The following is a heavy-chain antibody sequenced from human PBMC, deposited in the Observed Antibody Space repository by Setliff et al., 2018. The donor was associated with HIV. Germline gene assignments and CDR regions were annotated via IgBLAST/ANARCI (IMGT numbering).Heavy chain of an antibody. CDR3: ARGAFIGYGWSYFGMDV. D-gene: IGHD3-22*01. CDR2: IYPGDSDT. Sequence: GESLKISCKASGYIFSTYWIAWVRQMPGKGLEWMGIIYPGDSDTRYSPSFQGQVTISVDTSKNQFSLKLSSVTAADTAVYYCARGAFIGYGWSYFGMDVWGQGTTVTVSS. CDR1: GYIFSTYW. V-gene: IGHV5-51*01. J-gene: IGHJ6*02.